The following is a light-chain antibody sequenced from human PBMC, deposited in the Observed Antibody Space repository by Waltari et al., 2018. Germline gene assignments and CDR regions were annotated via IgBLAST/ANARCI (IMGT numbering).Light chain of an antibody. Sequence: SYDLTQPPSVSVSPGQTARITCGGDNFGNENVHWYQQKPPQAPVLVIYYDGERPSGIPERFSASKSGNSATLTISGVEAGDEADYYCQVWDSSSDQQVLFGRGTRLTAL. CDR2: YDG. J-gene: IGLJ7*02. V-gene: IGLV3-21*01. CDR1: NFGNEN. CDR3: QVWDSSSDQQVL.